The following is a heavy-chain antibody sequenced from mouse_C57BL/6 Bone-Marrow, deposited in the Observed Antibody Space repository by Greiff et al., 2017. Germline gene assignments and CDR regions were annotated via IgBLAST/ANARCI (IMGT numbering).Heavy chain of an antibody. V-gene: IGHV1-82*01. Sequence: QVQLKESGPELVKPGASVKISCKASGYAFSSSWMNWVKQRPGKGLEWIGRIYPGDGDTNYNGKFKGKATLTADKSSSTAYMQLSSLTSEDSAVYFCARSGYYGSSYDYYAMDYWDQGTSVTVSS. CDR2: IYPGDGDT. D-gene: IGHD1-1*01. CDR3: ARSGYYGSSYDYYAMDY. J-gene: IGHJ4*01. CDR1: GYAFSSSW.